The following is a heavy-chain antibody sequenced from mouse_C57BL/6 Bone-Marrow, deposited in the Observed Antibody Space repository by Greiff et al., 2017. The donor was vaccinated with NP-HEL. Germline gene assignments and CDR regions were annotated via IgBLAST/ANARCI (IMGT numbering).Heavy chain of an antibody. CDR2: IDPNSGGT. CDR3: ARYYYGSRGWYFDV. D-gene: IGHD1-1*01. Sequence: QLKQPGADLVKPGASVKLSCKASGYTFTSYWMHWVKQRPGRGLEWIGRIDPNSGGTKFNEKFKTKATLTVDKPSSTAYMQLSSLTSEDSAVYYCARYYYGSRGWYFDVWGTGTTVTVSS. J-gene: IGHJ1*03. V-gene: IGHV1-72*01. CDR1: GYTFTSYW.